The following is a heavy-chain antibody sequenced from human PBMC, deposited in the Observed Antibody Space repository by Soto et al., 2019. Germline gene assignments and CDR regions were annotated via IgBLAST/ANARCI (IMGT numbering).Heavy chain of an antibody. V-gene: IGHV1-69*06. CDR2: IIPIFGTP. J-gene: IGHJ5*02. D-gene: IGHD2-15*01. CDR3: ARGVECRGYCLDKPTWFAP. Sequence: QVQLVQSGAEVKKPGYSVKVSCKASGGTFSTYTFSWVRQAPGQGLEWVGRIIPIFGTPYDSQKFQGRGTITADKSTSTVAMELSSLRSDDTAVYFCARGVECRGYCLDKPTWFAPWGQGTLVTVSS. CDR1: GGTFSTYT.